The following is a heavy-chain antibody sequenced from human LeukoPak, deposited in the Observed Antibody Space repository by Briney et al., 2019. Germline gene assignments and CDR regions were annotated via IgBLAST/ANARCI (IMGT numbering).Heavy chain of an antibody. CDR1: GFTFSIYA. V-gene: IGHV3-23*01. CDR2: INPDGGGS. CDR3: ARSGVATRHY. Sequence: GGSLRLSCQASGFTFSIYAMSWVRQAPGKGLEWVSSINPDGGGSFFADSVKGRFTISRDDSRSVVYLQMNSLSAEDTAVYYCARSGVATRHYWGQGVLVTVSS. D-gene: IGHD2-15*01. J-gene: IGHJ4*02.